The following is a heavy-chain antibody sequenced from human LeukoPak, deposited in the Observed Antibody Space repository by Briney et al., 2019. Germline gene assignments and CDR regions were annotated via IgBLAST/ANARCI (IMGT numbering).Heavy chain of an antibody. CDR1: GGSISSSSYY. Sequence: SETLSLTCTVSGGSISSSSYYWGWIRQPPGKGLEWIGSIYYSGSTYYNPSLKSRVTISVDTSKNQFSLKLSSVTAADTAVYYCARVPPARFGEYDYWGQGTLVTVSS. CDR2: IYYSGST. CDR3: ARVPPARFGEYDY. D-gene: IGHD3-10*01. J-gene: IGHJ4*02. V-gene: IGHV4-39*07.